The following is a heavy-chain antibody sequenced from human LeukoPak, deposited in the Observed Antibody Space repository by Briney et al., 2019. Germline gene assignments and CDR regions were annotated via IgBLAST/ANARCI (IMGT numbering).Heavy chain of an antibody. Sequence: GASVKVSCKASGYIFTSYGISWVRQAPGQGLEWMGWVSVYNGNTNYPQRLQGRVTMNTDTSTTPAYMELRSLRSDDTAVYYCARDINGYYYDSHGYYPTDLWGQGTLVTVSS. V-gene: IGHV1-18*01. CDR3: ARDINGYYYDSHGYYPTDL. J-gene: IGHJ5*02. CDR1: GYIFTSYG. D-gene: IGHD3-22*01. CDR2: VSVYNGNT.